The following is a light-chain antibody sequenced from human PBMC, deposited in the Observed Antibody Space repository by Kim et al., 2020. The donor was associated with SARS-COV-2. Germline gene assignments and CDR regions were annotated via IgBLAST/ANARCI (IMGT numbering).Light chain of an antibody. Sequence: LTCTLPSVLSVETYKIYWFQQKEGSPPRCLLYYHTDSNQGRGSGVPSRFSGSKDASANSGILLISALQPEDEADYYCMIWASNGWVFGGGTQLTVL. CDR2: YHTDSNQ. J-gene: IGLJ3*02. V-gene: IGLV5-37*01. CDR1: SVLSVETYK. CDR3: MIWASNGWV.